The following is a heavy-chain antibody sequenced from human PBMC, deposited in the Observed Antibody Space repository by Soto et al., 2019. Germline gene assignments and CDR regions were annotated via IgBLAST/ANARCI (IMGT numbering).Heavy chain of an antibody. CDR2: IYSGGNT. CDR3: ASALGWNYHFDY. CDR1: GFTVSSNY. J-gene: IGHJ4*02. V-gene: IGHV3-53*01. Sequence: EVQLVESGGGLIQPGGSLRLSCAASGFTVSSNYLSWVRQAPGKGLEWVSVIYSGGNTYYADSVKGRFTISRDNSKNTVYLQMNSLRAEDTAVYYCASALGWNYHFDYWGQGTLVTVSS. D-gene: IGHD1-7*01.